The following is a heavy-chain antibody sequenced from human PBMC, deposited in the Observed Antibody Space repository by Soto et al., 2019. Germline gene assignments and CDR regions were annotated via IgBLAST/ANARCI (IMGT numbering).Heavy chain of an antibody. CDR1: GGSISNSRYC. CDR2: IYYSGRT. V-gene: IGHV4-39*01. J-gene: IGHJ4*02. CDR3: ARRSRYCSSTSCQSKASDANYFDY. Sequence: ETLSPTCTDSGGSISNSRYCWAWIRQNPGKGLEWIASIYYSGRTHYNPSLESRVTISVDTSKNQFSLKLSSVTAADTAVYYCARRSRYCSSTSCQSKASDANYFDYWGQGTLVTVSS. D-gene: IGHD2-2*01.